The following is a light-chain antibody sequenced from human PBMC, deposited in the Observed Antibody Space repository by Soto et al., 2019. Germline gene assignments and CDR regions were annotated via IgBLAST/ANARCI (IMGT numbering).Light chain of an antibody. V-gene: IGKV1-8*01. Sequence: AIRMTQSPSSLSASTGDRVTSTCRASQGISSYLAWYQQKPGKAPKLLIYAASTLQSGVPSRFSGRGSGTDFTLTISGLQSEDLATYYCQQYYSYPWTFGQGTKVEIK. J-gene: IGKJ1*01. CDR1: QGISSY. CDR3: QQYYSYPWT. CDR2: AAS.